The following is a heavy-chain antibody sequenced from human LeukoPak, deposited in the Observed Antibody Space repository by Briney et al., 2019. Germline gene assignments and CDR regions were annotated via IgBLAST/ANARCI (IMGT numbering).Heavy chain of an antibody. D-gene: IGHD3-10*01. CDR3: ARGDLWLGH. Sequence: GGSLRLSCATSGFIFSSYWMCWVRQAPGKGLEWVANIKSDGSEEYYGDSVKGRFTISRDNAKNSLYLQMNSLRVEDTAVYYCARGDLWLGHWGQGGLVTVSS. V-gene: IGHV3-7*01. J-gene: IGHJ4*02. CDR1: GFIFSSYW. CDR2: IKSDGSEE.